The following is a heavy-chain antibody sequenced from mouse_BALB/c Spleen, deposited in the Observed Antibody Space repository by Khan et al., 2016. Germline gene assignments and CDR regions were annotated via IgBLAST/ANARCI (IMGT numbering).Heavy chain of an antibody. CDR2: IDPANGNT. J-gene: IGHJ2*01. Sequence: EVQLQESGAELVKPGASVKLSCTASGFNIKDNYIHWVKQRPEQGLEWIGRIDPANGNTKYDPKFQGKATITADTSSHTAYLQLSSLTSEDTAVDYCASLDYWGQGTILTVSS. CDR3: ASLDY. V-gene: IGHV14-3*02. CDR1: GFNIKDNY.